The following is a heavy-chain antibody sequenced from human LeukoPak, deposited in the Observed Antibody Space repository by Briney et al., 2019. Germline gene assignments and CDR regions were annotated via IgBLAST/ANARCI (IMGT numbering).Heavy chain of an antibody. J-gene: IGHJ4*02. CDR2: ISAYNGNT. Sequence: ASVKVSCKASGYTFASYGISWVRQAPGQGLEWMGWISAYNGNTNYAQKHQGRVTMTTDTSTSTAYMELRSLRSDDTAVYYCARMIPGPLVEQQLVRYDYWGQGTLVTVSS. V-gene: IGHV1-18*01. CDR1: GYTFASYG. CDR3: ARMIPGPLVEQQLVRYDY. D-gene: IGHD6-13*01.